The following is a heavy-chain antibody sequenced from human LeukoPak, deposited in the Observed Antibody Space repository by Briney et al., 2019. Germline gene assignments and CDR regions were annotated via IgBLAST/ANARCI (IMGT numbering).Heavy chain of an antibody. Sequence: GGSLRLSCAASGFTFSSYSMNWVRQAPGKGLEWVSYISSSSSTIYYADSVKGRFTISRDNAKNTLYLQMNSLRAEDTAVYYCAKELYIVVGYWGQGTLVTVSS. CDR3: AKELYIVVGY. J-gene: IGHJ4*02. D-gene: IGHD2-21*01. CDR1: GFTFSSYS. V-gene: IGHV3-48*01. CDR2: ISSSSSTI.